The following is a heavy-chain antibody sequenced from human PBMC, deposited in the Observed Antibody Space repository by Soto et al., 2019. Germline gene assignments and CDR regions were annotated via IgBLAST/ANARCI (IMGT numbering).Heavy chain of an antibody. Sequence: GGSLRLSCAASGFTFSTYTMNWVRRAPGKGLEWVSSVSYSSNYIYYTDSVKGRFTISRDNAKNSLYLQMNSLRAEDTAVYYCARGFCSSASCQNYFDYWGQGTQVTVSS. CDR1: GFTFSTYT. J-gene: IGHJ4*02. D-gene: IGHD2-2*01. CDR2: VSYSSNYI. V-gene: IGHV3-21*01. CDR3: ARGFCSSASCQNYFDY.